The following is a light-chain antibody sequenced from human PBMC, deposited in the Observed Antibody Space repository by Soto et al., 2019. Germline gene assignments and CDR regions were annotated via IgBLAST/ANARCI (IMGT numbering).Light chain of an antibody. V-gene: IGLV2-8*01. Sequence: QSALTQPPSASGSPGKPFTISGTGTSGNVGAYKYVSWYQQYPGKAPKLMIYEVTKRPSGVPDRFSGSKSGNTASLTVSGLQAEDEADYYCTSYVGNDIWVFGGGTKLTVL. CDR3: TSYVGNDIWV. CDR2: EVT. CDR1: SGNVGAYKY. J-gene: IGLJ3*02.